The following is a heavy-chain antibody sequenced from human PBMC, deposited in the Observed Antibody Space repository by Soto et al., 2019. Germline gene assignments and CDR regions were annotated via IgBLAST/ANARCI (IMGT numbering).Heavy chain of an antibody. Sequence: SETLSLTWTGSGGSISSSGYYWGWIRQPPGKGLEWIGRIYYSGSTYYNPSLKSRVTISVDTSKNQFSLKLSSVTAADTAVYYCARRLYYDSSGFEGGGMDVWGQGTTVT. CDR3: ARRLYYDSSGFEGGGMDV. J-gene: IGHJ6*02. V-gene: IGHV4-39*01. D-gene: IGHD3-22*01. CDR1: GGSISSSGYY. CDR2: IYYSGST.